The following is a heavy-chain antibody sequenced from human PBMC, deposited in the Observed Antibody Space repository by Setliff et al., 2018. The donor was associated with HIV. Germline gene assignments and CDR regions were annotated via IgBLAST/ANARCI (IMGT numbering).Heavy chain of an antibody. D-gene: IGHD6-19*01. J-gene: IGHJ6*03. CDR1: GYTFTSSD. CDR3: ARGAWYTSGWYSSRYMDV. V-gene: IGHV1-8*02. Sequence: GASVKVSCKASGYTFTSSDINWVRQAPGQGLEWMGWMNPNSGNTGYAQKFQGRVTLTRHTSISTAYMELNSLRSEDTAVYYCARGAWYTSGWYSSRYMDVWGKGTTVTGS. CDR2: MNPNSGNT.